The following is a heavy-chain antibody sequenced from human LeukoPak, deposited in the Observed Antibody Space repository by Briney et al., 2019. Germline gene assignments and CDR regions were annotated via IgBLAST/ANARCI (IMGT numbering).Heavy chain of an antibody. J-gene: IGHJ6*02. CDR3: ATYTHWVAGDV. D-gene: IGHD3-16*01. Sequence: PGGSLRLSCAASGFTFSSYEMNWVRQAPGKGLEWVSYISSSGSTIYYADSVKGRFTISRDNAGNSLYLQMSSLRAEDTAVYYCATYTHWVAGDVWGQGTTVTVSS. CDR2: ISSSGSTI. V-gene: IGHV3-48*03. CDR1: GFTFSSYE.